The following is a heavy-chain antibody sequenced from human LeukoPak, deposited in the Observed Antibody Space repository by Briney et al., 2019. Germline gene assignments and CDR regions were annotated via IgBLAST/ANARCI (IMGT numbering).Heavy chain of an antibody. J-gene: IGHJ3*02. D-gene: IGHD2-2*01. CDR1: GYPFTGYY. V-gene: IGHV1-2*02. Sequence: ASVKVSCKASGYPFTGYYMHWVRQAPGQGLEWMGWINPNSGGTNYAQKFQGRVTMTRDTSISTAYMELSRLRSDDTAVYYCASLFGYQLQHDAFDIWGQGTMVTVSS. CDR2: INPNSGGT. CDR3: ASLFGYQLQHDAFDI.